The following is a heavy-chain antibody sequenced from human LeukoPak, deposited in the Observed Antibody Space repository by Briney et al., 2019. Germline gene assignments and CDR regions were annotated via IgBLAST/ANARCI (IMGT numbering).Heavy chain of an antibody. D-gene: IGHD3-9*01. V-gene: IGHV1-46*01. CDR1: GYNFTNYY. CDR2: MNPSGDTT. Sequence: ASVKVSCKTSGYNFTNYYMHWVRQAPGHGLELMGIMNPSGDTTTYAEKFQGRVTMTRDTSTSTVYMELSSLRSEDTAVYYCARGGALRYFEWFSAYWGQGTLVTVSS. J-gene: IGHJ4*02. CDR3: ARGGALRYFEWFSAY.